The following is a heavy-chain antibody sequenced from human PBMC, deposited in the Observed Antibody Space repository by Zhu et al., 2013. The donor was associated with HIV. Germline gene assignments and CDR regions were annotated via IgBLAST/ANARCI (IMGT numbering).Heavy chain of an antibody. CDR1: GYSFTTYG. D-gene: IGHD3-3*01. J-gene: IGHJ4*02. Sequence: QVQLIQSGAEVKKPGASVKVSCKASGYSFTTYGLHWVRQAPGQRLEWMGYINAGTGDTDYSQKFQDRLTLSRDTSASTVYLELSSLKSEDRGVYYCARDKMPFCSNLRCKTPQDYWGQGTLVTVSS. CDR2: INAGTGDT. V-gene: IGHV1-3*01. CDR3: ARDKMPFCSNLRCKTPQDY.